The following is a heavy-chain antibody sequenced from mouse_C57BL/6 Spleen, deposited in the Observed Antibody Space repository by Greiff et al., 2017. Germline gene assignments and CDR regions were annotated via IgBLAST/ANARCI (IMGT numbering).Heavy chain of an antibody. CDR3: ARERENYYGSSYRYFDV. Sequence: EVQLQQSGPELVKPGASVKISCKASGYTFTDYYMNWVKQSHGKSLEWIGDINPNNGGTSYNQKFKGKATLTVDKSSSTAYMEIRSLTSEDSAVYYCARERENYYGSSYRYFDVWGTGTTVTVSS. V-gene: IGHV1-26*01. D-gene: IGHD1-1*01. J-gene: IGHJ1*03. CDR1: GYTFTDYY. CDR2: INPNNGGT.